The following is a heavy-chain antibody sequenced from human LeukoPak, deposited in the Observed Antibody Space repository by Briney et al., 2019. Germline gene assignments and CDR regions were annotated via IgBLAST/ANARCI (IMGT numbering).Heavy chain of an antibody. Sequence: PGGSLRLSCAASGFTFDDYGMSWVRQAPGKGLEWVSGINWNGGSSGYADSVKGRFTISRDNAKNSLYLQMNSLRAEDTALYYCARDAHTYYYDSSGCLAIWGQGTTVTVSS. CDR3: ARDAHTYYYDSSGCLAI. CDR2: INWNGGSS. CDR1: GFTFDDYG. D-gene: IGHD3-22*01. J-gene: IGHJ3*02. V-gene: IGHV3-20*04.